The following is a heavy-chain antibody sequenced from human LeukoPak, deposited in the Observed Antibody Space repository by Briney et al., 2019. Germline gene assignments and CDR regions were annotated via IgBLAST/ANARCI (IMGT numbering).Heavy chain of an antibody. Sequence: SETLSLTCTVSGGSISNYYWSWIRQPPGKGLEWIGYIYYSGSTKYNPSLKSRVTISVDTSKNQFSLKLSSVTAADTAVYYCARQRLRYYGSGSLGYWGQGTLVTVSS. V-gene: IGHV4-59*08. CDR3: ARQRLRYYGSGSLGY. D-gene: IGHD3-10*01. CDR1: GGSISNYY. J-gene: IGHJ4*02. CDR2: IYYSGST.